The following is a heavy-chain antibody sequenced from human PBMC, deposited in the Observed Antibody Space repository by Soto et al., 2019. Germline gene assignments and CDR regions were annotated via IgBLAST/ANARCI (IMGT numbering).Heavy chain of an antibody. J-gene: IGHJ4*02. Sequence: SETLSPTCSVSGGSINSAADFWNWLRQKSGKGLEWIGYVYYSGATYYNPSLRARVSISIDKSKSHFSLNLSSVTAADTAVYYCATTNGAYSYDSYYWGQGTLVTVSS. D-gene: IGHD3-22*01. CDR1: GGSINSAADF. CDR2: VYYSGAT. CDR3: ATTNGAYSYDSYY. V-gene: IGHV4-31*03.